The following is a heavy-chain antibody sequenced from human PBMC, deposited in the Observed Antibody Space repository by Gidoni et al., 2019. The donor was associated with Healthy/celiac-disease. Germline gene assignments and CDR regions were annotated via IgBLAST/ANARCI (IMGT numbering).Heavy chain of an antibody. CDR3: AREVVYCSSTSCYTNYYYGMDV. V-gene: IGHV3-7*01. CDR2: IKQDGSEK. Sequence: EVQLVASGGGLVQPGGSLRLSCAASGVTCSSLWMSWVRQAPGKGLEWVANIKQDGSEKYYVDSVKGRFTISRDNAKNSLYLQMNSLRAEDTAVYYCAREVVYCSSTSCYTNYYYGMDVWGQGTTVTVSS. D-gene: IGHD2-2*02. CDR1: GVTCSSLW. J-gene: IGHJ6*02.